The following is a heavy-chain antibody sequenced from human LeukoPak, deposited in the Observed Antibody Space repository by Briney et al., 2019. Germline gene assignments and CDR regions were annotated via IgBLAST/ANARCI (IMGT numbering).Heavy chain of an antibody. Sequence: SETLSLTCSVSGASISTSSHYWGWIRQPPGKALEWIGTFYYTGSTFYNPSLKSRVTISEDTSENQFSLKLTSVTAADTAVYYCVSTNDQLHYDSSGYYGYWGQGTLVTVSS. CDR1: GASISTSSHY. CDR3: VSTNDQLHYDSSGYYGY. V-gene: IGHV4-39*07. CDR2: FYYTGST. D-gene: IGHD3-22*01. J-gene: IGHJ4*02.